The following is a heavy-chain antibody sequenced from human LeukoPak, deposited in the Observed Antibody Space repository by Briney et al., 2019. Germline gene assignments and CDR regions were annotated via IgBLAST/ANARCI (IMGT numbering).Heavy chain of an antibody. V-gene: IGHV5-51*01. CDR1: GYNFTSYW. Sequence: KRGGALEISCKGSGYNFTSYWIGWGRQVPGKGLEWMGIIYPGDSDTRYSPSFQGQVTISADKSISTAYLQWSSLKASDTAMYYCARHVVGASYYMDVWGKGTTVTVSS. D-gene: IGHD1-26*01. CDR3: ARHVVGASYYMDV. J-gene: IGHJ6*03. CDR2: IYPGDSDT.